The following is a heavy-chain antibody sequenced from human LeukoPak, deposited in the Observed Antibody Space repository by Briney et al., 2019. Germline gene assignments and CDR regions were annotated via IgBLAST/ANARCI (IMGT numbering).Heavy chain of an antibody. Sequence: SETLSLTCAVYGGSFSGYYWSWIRQPPGKGLEWIGEINHSGSTNYNPSLKSRVTISVDTSKNQFSLKLSSVTAADAAVYYCARAGYYYYYMDVWGKGTTVTVSS. CDR1: GGSFSGYY. V-gene: IGHV4-34*01. J-gene: IGHJ6*03. CDR3: ARAGYYYYYMDV. CDR2: INHSGST.